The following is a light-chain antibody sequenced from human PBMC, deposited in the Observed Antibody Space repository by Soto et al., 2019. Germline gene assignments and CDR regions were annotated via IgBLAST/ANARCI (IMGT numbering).Light chain of an antibody. Sequence: EIVLTQSPGTLSLSPGERATLSCSASQGVYNSYLAWYQQKPGQAPRLLIYGASSRATGTPDRFSGSGSGTDFTLTISSLEPEDFAVYYCHQYGTSPWTFGQGTKVDTK. CDR2: GAS. CDR1: QGVYNSY. V-gene: IGKV3-20*01. J-gene: IGKJ1*01. CDR3: HQYGTSPWT.